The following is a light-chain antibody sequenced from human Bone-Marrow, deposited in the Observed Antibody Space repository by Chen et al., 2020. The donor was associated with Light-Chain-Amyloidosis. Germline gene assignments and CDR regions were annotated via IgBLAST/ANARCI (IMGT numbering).Light chain of an antibody. CDR2: EGS. CDR1: QSLLHRDGTTY. CDR3: MEGIQLPLT. V-gene: IGKV2D-29*02. Sequence: DVALTQTPLSVSVTPGQPASISCKSSQSLLHRDGTTYWYWYLQTPGQSPQLLIYEGSKRFSGVPDRFSGSGSGTDFKLRIGRVEADDVGMYYCMEGIQLPLTFGVGTTVAI. J-gene: IGKJ4*01.